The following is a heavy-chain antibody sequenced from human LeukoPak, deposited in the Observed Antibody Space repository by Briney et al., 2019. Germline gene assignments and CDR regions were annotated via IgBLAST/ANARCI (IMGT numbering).Heavy chain of an antibody. D-gene: IGHD2-21*01. J-gene: IGHJ4*02. V-gene: IGHV4-34*01. CDR3: ARGIGY. Sequence: SETLSLTCAVYGGSFSGYYWSWIRQPPGKGLEWIWEINHSGSTKYNPSLKSRVTISVDTSKNQFSLKLSSVTAADTAVYYCARGIGYWGQGTLVTVSS. CDR1: GGSFSGYY. CDR2: INHSGST.